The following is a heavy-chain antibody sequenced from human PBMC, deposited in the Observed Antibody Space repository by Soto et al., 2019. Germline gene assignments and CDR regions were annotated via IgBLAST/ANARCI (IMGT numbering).Heavy chain of an antibody. CDR2: ISYDGSNK. V-gene: IGHV3-30-3*01. D-gene: IGHD5-18*01. J-gene: IGHJ4*02. Sequence: PGGSLRLSCAASGFTFSSYAMHWVRQAPGKGLEWVAVISYDGSNKYYADSVKGRFTISRDNSKNTLYLQMNSLRAEDTAVYYCAIEGYSYANFDYWGQGTLVTVSS. CDR3: AIEGYSYANFDY. CDR1: GFTFSSYA.